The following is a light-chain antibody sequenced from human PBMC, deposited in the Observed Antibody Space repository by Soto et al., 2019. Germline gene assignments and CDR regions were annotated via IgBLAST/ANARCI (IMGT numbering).Light chain of an antibody. CDR1: RDIGSD. J-gene: IGKJ1*01. CDR2: AAS. CDR3: LQDHDDSWT. V-gene: IGKV1-6*01. Sequence: MSQYPSYLSPSGGDRITIACRASRDIGSDLSWYQQKPGKAPTLLIYAASNLQSGVPSRFRGSRSGTEFTLTVSSLQPEDFATYYCLQDHDDSWTFGQGTKVDIK.